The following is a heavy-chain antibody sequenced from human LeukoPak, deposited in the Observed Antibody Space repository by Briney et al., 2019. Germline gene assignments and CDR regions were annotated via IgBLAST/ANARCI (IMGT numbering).Heavy chain of an antibody. CDR1: GGSISSSPYY. V-gene: IGHV4-39*07. CDR2: IYYSGFT. J-gene: IGHJ4*02. CDR3: ARHLFDSNFYYNLDY. D-gene: IGHD3-22*01. Sequence: SETLSLTCTVSGGSISSSPYYWGWIRQPPGKGLEWIGSIYYSGFTYYNPSLKSRVTMSVDTSKSQFSLKLSSVTAADTAVYYRARHLFDSNFYYNLDYWGQGTLVTVSS.